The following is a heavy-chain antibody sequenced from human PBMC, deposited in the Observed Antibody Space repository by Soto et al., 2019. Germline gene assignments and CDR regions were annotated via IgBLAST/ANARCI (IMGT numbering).Heavy chain of an antibody. V-gene: IGHV3-72*01. J-gene: IGHJ4*02. CDR3: SRMGGG. D-gene: IGHD3-16*01. CDR2: SRNEAKSYST. CDR1: GFTFSEHY. Sequence: EEQLVESGGGLVQPGGSLTLSCAASGFTFSEHYMEWVRQAPGKGLEWVARSRNEAKSYSTDYAASVKGRFTVSRDLSMNSLYLQMNNLKTEDTAVYYCSRMGGGWGQGTLVTVSS.